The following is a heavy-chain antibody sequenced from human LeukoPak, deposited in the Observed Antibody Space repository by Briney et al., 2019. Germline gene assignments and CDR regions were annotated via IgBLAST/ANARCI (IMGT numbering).Heavy chain of an antibody. CDR3: ATDGRDYYDSSGYYRPYYFDY. Sequence: ASVKVSCKASGGTFSSYAISWVRQAPGQGLEWMGGIIPIFGTANYAQKFQGRVTITTGESTSTAYMELSSLRSEDTAVYYCATDGRDYYDSSGYYRPYYFDYWGQGTLVTVSS. CDR1: GGTFSSYA. CDR2: IIPIFGTA. V-gene: IGHV1-69*05. D-gene: IGHD3-22*01. J-gene: IGHJ4*02.